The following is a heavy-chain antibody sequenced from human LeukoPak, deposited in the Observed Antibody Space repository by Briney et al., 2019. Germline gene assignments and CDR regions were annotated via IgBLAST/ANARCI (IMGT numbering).Heavy chain of an antibody. D-gene: IGHD3-22*01. CDR2: ISSDGSST. CDR1: GFTFSSYW. V-gene: IGHV3-74*01. Sequence: GGSLRLSCAASGFTFSSYWMHWVRQVPGKGLVWVSRISSDGSSTRYADSVKGRFTISRDNAKHTLYLQMNSLRAEDTAVYYCARAYYSDSSGYYTPFYNWFDPWGQGTLVTVSS. J-gene: IGHJ5*02. CDR3: ARAYYSDSSGYYTPFYNWFDP.